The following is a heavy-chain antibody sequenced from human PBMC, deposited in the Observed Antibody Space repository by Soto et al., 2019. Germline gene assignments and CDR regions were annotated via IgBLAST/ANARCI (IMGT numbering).Heavy chain of an antibody. CDR2: IYSSGTT. CDR1: GFTFSDHQ. J-gene: IGHJ4*02. D-gene: IGHD3-9*01. Sequence: GGSLRLSCAASGFTFSDHQMNWVRQAPGRGLEWVSVIYSSGTTYYGDSVKGRFTISRDNSKNTLYLQMNSLRTEDTALYYCARAAYPFHSDSTDYLEFDYWGQGTLVTVSS. CDR3: ARAAYPFHSDSTDYLEFDY. V-gene: IGHV3-53*01.